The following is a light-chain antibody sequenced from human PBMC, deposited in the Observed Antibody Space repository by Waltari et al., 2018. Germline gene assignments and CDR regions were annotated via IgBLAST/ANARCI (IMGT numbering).Light chain of an antibody. J-gene: IGLJ3*02. CDR2: EVS. Sequence: QSALTQPPSASGSPGQSVTISCTGTNSDIGAYNYVSWYQQYPGNAPRVVIYEVSQRPPGVPGRFSGSKSGNTASLTVSGLQAEDEAEYHCSSYAGSNGMVFGGGTKVTVL. CDR1: NSDIGAYNY. V-gene: IGLV2-8*01. CDR3: SSYAGSNGMV.